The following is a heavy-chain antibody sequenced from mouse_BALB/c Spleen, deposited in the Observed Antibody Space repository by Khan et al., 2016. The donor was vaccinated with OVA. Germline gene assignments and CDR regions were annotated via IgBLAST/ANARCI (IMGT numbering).Heavy chain of an antibody. CDR2: INPGSGDT. Sequence: QVQLQQSGAELVRPGTSVKVSCKASGYAFNNYMIEWVKQRPGQGLEWIGVINPGSGDTKYNEKIKGKATLTADKSSNTAYMHLSSLTSDDSAVYFCARGGYGSLAYWGQGTLVTVSA. V-gene: IGHV1-54*01. D-gene: IGHD1-1*02. CDR3: ARGGYGSLAY. J-gene: IGHJ3*01. CDR1: GYAFNNYM.